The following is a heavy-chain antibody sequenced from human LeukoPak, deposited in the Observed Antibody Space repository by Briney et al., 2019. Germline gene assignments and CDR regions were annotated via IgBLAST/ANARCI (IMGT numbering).Heavy chain of an antibody. D-gene: IGHD2-21*01. CDR3: AKDRCHLYSDCFSDY. V-gene: IGHV3-23*01. CDR1: GFTFSSYA. CDR2: IIDTGNSA. Sequence: GGSLRLSCAASGFTFSSYAMTWVRQAPGKGLEWVSTIIDTGNSAYYADSVKGRFTISRDSSKNTLYLQRNSLRAEDTAVYYCAKDRCHLYSDCFSDYWGKGTLDTVSS. J-gene: IGHJ4*02.